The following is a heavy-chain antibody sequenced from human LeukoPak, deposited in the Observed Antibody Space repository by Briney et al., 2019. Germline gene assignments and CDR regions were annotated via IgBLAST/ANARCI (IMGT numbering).Heavy chain of an antibody. J-gene: IGHJ1*01. CDR2: INARNGDT. CDR1: GYTFSGYY. V-gene: IGHV1-2*02. CDR3: ARASLASAGTRF. D-gene: IGHD6-13*01. Sequence: ASVKVSCKASGYTFSGYYIHWVRQAPGLALEWVGWINARNGDTNYAQKFQGRVILTRDTSITTSYMEVISLTSDDTAVYYCARASLASAGTRFWGQGTLVIVSS.